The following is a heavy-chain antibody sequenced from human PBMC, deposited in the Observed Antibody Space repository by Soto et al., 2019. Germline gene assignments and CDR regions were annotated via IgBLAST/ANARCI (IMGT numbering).Heavy chain of an antibody. CDR1: GYTFTSYL. CDR3: ARAGYTYGSPDYGMDV. D-gene: IGHD5-18*01. J-gene: IGHJ6*02. V-gene: IGHV1-3*01. CDR2: LVASNGKT. Sequence: GSVKVSRKACGYTFTSYLTHRMRQPPGQRLEWIGVLVASNGKTKLSQKFRVNGTCTTDTSASTAYMNLSSLRSRDTAVYSCARAGYTYGSPDYGMDVWGQGTTVTVSS.